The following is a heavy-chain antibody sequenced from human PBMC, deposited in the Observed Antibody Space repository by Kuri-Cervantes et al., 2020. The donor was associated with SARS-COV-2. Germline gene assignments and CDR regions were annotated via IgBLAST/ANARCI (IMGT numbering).Heavy chain of an antibody. CDR1: GYTFSGHY. CDR3: ARTRADFGVVIIYYFDY. J-gene: IGHJ4*02. CDR2: INPNSGGT. Sequence: SVKVSSKASGYTFSGHYIHWVRQVPGQGPEWMGWINPNSGGTNYAQKFQGRVTMTRDTSITTAYMELSRLRSDDTAVYYCARTRADFGVVIIYYFDYWGQGTLVTVSS. D-gene: IGHD3-3*01. V-gene: IGHV1-2*02.